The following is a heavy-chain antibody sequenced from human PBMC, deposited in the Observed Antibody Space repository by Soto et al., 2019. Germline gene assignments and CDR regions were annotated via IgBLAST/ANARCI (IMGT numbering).Heavy chain of an antibody. CDR3: AKGRSGSERLLTRVDF. D-gene: IGHD3-10*01. CDR2: ISGGGDTT. CDR1: GFTFNNYA. V-gene: IGHV3-23*01. J-gene: IGHJ4*02. Sequence: EVQLLESGGGLVQPGGSLRLSCAASGFTFNNYAMTWVRQAPGKGLEWVSAISGGGDTTSYADSVKGRFTVSRDGSKNTLYLQMRSLRAEDTALYYCAKGRSGSERLLTRVDFWGKGTLVTVSS.